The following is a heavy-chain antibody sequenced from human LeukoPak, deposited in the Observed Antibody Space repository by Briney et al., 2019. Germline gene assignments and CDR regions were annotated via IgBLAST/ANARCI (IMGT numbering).Heavy chain of an antibody. J-gene: IGHJ6*03. CDR1: GGSISSGGYY. Sequence: PSETLSLTCTVSGGSISSGGYYWSWIRQHPGKGLEWIGYIYYSGSTYYNPSLKSRVTISVDTSKNQFSLKLSSVTAADTAEYYCASIRSAGTYYMDVWGKGTTVTVSS. V-gene: IGHV4-31*03. D-gene: IGHD6-19*01. CDR3: ASIRSAGTYYMDV. CDR2: IYYSGST.